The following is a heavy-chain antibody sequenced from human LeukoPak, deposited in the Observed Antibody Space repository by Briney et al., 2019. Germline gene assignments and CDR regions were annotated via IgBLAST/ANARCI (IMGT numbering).Heavy chain of an antibody. CDR3: AKTRTIFGVVGYLDV. CDR1: GFTFDDHG. CDR2: ISGSGSTT. J-gene: IGHJ6*03. V-gene: IGHV3-23*01. Sequence: GGSLRLSCAASGFTFDDHGMSWVRQAPGKGLEWVSGISGSGSTTSYADSVKGRSTISRDNSKNTLDLQMNSLRGEDTAVYYCAKTRTIFGVVGYLDVWGKGTTVTVSS. D-gene: IGHD3-3*01.